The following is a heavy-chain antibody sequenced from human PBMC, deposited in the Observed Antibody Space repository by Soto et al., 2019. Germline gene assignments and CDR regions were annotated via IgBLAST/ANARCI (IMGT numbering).Heavy chain of an antibody. CDR3: ARVVFGNKGSCYLLNVPGYYYYYMDV. V-gene: IGHV4-34*01. Sequence: QVQLQQWGAGLLKPSETLSLTCAVYGGSFSGYYWSWIRQPPGKGLEWIGEINHSGSTNYNPSLKSRVTITVDTSKNQFSLKLSSVTAADTAVYYCARVVFGNKGSCYLLNVPGYYYYYMDVWGKGTTVTVSS. CDR1: GGSFSGYY. J-gene: IGHJ6*03. CDR2: INHSGST. D-gene: IGHD2-2*01.